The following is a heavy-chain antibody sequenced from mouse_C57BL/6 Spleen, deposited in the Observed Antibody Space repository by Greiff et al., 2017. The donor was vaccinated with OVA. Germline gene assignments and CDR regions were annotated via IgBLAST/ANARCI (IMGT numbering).Heavy chain of an antibody. V-gene: IGHV1-61*01. D-gene: IGHD1-1*01. CDR1: GFTFSSYW. CDR3: ARSLYEFAY. CDR2: IYPSDSET. Sequence: QVQLQQPGAELVRPGSSVQLSCTASGFTFSSYWMAWVQQRPGQGLEWIGNIYPSDSETHYNQKFKDKATLTVDKSSSTAYMQLSSLTSEDSAVYYCARSLYEFAYWGQGTLVTVSA. J-gene: IGHJ3*01.